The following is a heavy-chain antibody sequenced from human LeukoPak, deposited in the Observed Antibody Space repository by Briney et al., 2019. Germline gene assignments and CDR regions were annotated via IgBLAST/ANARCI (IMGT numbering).Heavy chain of an antibody. CDR3: ARVDRLDGFDI. CDR2: IYYKGST. Sequence: SVTMSLTCTVSGGSISSHYWSWIRQPPGKGLEWIGYIYYKGSTSYSPSLKSRVTISVDTSKNQFSLKLSSVTAADTAVYYCARVDRLDGFDIWGQGTMVTVSS. D-gene: IGHD3-9*01. V-gene: IGHV4-59*11. CDR1: GGSISSHY. J-gene: IGHJ3*02.